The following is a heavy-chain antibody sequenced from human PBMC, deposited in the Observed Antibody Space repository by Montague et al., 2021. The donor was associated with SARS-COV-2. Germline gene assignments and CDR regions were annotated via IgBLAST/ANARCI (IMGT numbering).Heavy chain of an antibody. Sequence: SETLSLTCTVSGGSMRSSIDYWGWIRQPPGKGLESNRNINYTSGSTFYNPSLKSRVTISIDTSKNQMSLTLTSVTAADTAVYYCARQPTLPRADYWGQGFLVTVSS. J-gene: IGHJ4*02. V-gene: IGHV4-39*01. CDR1: GGSMRSSIDY. CDR3: ARQPTLPRADY. CDR2: INYTSGST.